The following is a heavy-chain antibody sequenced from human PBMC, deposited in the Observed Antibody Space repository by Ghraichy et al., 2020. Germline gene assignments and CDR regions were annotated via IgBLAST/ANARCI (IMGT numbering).Heavy chain of an antibody. CDR3: AKGGPLGDS. V-gene: IGHV3-74*01. Sequence: GESLNIPCAASGFTFSNFWMHWVRQAPGKGLEWVSHINSDGSKRDYADSVQGRFTISRDNTKRMVFLQMSSLGPDDTAVYYCAKGGPLGDSWGQGTLVIVSS. D-gene: IGHD3-10*01. CDR2: INSDGSKR. CDR1: GFTFSNFW. J-gene: IGHJ4*02.